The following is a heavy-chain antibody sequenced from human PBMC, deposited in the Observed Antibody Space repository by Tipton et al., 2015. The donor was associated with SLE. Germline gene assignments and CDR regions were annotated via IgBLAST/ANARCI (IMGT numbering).Heavy chain of an antibody. V-gene: IGHV3-11*04. CDR3: AGEGMILWFREWRGAFVI. CDR1: GFTFSDYY. D-gene: IGHD3-10*01. Sequence: SLRLSCAASGFTFSDYYMSWIRQAPGKGLEWVSYISSSGSTIYYADSVKGRFTISRDNAKNSLYLQMNSLRAEDTAVYYCAGEGMILWFREWRGAFVIWGLGTMVTVPS. J-gene: IGHJ3*02. CDR2: ISSSGSTI.